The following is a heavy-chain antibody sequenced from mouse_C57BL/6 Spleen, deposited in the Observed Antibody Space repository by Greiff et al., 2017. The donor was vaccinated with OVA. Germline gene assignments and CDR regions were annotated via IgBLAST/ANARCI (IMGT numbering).Heavy chain of an antibody. CDR3: ARSPNWAFDY. V-gene: IGHV1-64*01. CDR1: GYTFTSYW. D-gene: IGHD4-1*01. Sequence: QVQLKQSGAELVKPGASVKLSCKASGYTFTSYWMHWVKQRPGQGLEWIGMIHPNSGSTNYNEKFKSKATLTVDKSSSTAYMQLSSLTSEDSAVYYCARSPNWAFDYWGQGTTLTVSS. CDR2: IHPNSGST. J-gene: IGHJ2*01.